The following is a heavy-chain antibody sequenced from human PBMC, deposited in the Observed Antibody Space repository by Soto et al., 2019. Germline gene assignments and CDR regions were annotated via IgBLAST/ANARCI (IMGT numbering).Heavy chain of an antibody. CDR1: GYTFTSYT. V-gene: IGHV1-3*01. Sequence: QVQLEQSGAEVKKPGASVKVSCKTSGYTFTSYTLHWVRQAPGQGLEWMGWINAGNGREKYSQRFQDRVSLSTDKSATPAYKELRSLRSEDTAINYGARGGGWVGEASFDSWGQGTLVTVSS. CDR2: INAGNGRE. J-gene: IGHJ4*02. CDR3: ARGGGWVGEASFDS. D-gene: IGHD3-10*01.